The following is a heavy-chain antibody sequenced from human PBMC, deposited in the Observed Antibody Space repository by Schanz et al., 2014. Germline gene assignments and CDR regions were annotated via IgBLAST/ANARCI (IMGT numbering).Heavy chain of an antibody. D-gene: IGHD1-26*01. J-gene: IGHJ4*02. V-gene: IGHV3-23*04. Sequence: EVKMVESGGGLIQPGGSLRLSCAASGFTFSSYAMSWVRQAPGKGLEWVSAISGSGGSTYYADSMKGRFTVSRDNAENALYLQMNSLRAEDTGLYFCARGGSGSHYRLDYWGQGTLVTVSS. CDR1: GFTFSSYA. CDR3: ARGGSGSHYRLDY. CDR2: ISGSGGST.